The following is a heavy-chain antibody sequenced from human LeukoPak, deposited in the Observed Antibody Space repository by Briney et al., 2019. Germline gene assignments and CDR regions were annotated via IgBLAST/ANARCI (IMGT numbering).Heavy chain of an antibody. D-gene: IGHD3-22*01. Sequence: GGSLRLSCAASGFAFSSYAMSWVRQAPGKGLEWVSAISGSGGSTYYADSVKGRFTISRDNSKNTLYLQMNSLRAEDTAVYYCAKDYYYDSSGYYYFDYWGQGTLVTVSS. CDR2: ISGSGGST. CDR1: GFAFSSYA. CDR3: AKDYYYDSSGYYYFDY. J-gene: IGHJ4*02. V-gene: IGHV3-23*01.